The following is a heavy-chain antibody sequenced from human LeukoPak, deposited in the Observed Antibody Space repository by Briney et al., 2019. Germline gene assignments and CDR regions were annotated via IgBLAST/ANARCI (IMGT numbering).Heavy chain of an antibody. CDR2: MNPNSGNT. CDR1: GYTFITYE. CDR3: ARAQGVIAASGGDP. J-gene: IGHJ5*02. D-gene: IGHD6-6*01. Sequence: ASVKVSCKASGYTFITYEINWVRQATGQGLEWMGWMNPNSGNTGYAQKFQGRVTMTRNTSISTAYMELSSLRSGDTAVYYCARAQGVIAASGGDPWGQGTLVTVSS. V-gene: IGHV1-8*01.